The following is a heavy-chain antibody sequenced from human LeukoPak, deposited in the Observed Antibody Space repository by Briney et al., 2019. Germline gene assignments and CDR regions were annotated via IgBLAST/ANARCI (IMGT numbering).Heavy chain of an antibody. Sequence: QSGGSLRLSCAASGFTVSSNYMSWVRQAPGKGLEWVASIKQDGSEKYYVDSVKGRFTISRDNAKNSLYLQMNSLRAEDTAVYYCARDLMSYYGSGSYYNNWGQGTLVTVSS. J-gene: IGHJ4*02. V-gene: IGHV3-7*01. D-gene: IGHD3-10*01. CDR3: ARDLMSYYGSGSYYNN. CDR2: IKQDGSEK. CDR1: GFTVSSNY.